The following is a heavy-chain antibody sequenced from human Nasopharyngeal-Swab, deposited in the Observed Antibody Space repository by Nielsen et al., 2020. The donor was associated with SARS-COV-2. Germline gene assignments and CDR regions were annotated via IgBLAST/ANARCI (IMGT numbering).Heavy chain of an antibody. D-gene: IGHD6-13*01. V-gene: IGHV3-21*01. J-gene: IGHJ2*01. CDR2: VSSTSSYI. CDR1: EFTFSSYG. Sequence: GGSLRLSCAASEFTFSSYGMHWVRQAPGRGLEWVSSVSSTSSYIYYADSLKGRFTISRDNAKNSLYLQLNSLRAEDTAVYYCARDPLSSWQAIGNWYFDLWGRGTLVTVSS. CDR3: ARDPLSSWQAIGNWYFDL.